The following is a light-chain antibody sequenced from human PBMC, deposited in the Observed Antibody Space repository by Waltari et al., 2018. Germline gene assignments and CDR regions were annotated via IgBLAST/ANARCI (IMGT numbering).Light chain of an antibody. CDR3: CSYTSTSTYV. V-gene: IGLV2-14*01. CDR1: ISDIGRYNF. CDR2: EVS. Sequence: QSALTQPASVSGSPGQSIAISCTGSISDIGRYNFVSWYQHHPGTAPKLIIYEVSKRPSGVSLRFSGSKSGSTASLTISGLQAEDETTYYCCSYTSTSTYVFGNATKVAVL. J-gene: IGLJ1*01.